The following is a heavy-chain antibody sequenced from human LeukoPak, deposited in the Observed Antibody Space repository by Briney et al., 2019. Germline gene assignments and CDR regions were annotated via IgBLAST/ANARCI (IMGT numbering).Heavy chain of an antibody. CDR3: AKIAHYHFDS. CDR2: ISDGGTRT. V-gene: IGHV3-23*01. J-gene: IGHJ4*02. D-gene: IGHD4/OR15-4a*01. Sequence: PGGSLRLSCAASRFTFSSYAMSWVRQAPGKGLEWVSTISDGGTRTYYADSVKGRFTISRDNPKNTVYLQMNSLRAEDAALYYCAKIAHYHFDSWGQGTLVTVSS. CDR1: RFTFSSYA.